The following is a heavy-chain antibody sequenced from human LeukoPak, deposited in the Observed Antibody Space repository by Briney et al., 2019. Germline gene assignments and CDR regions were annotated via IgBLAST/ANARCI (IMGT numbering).Heavy chain of an antibody. CDR1: GYTFSTYY. D-gene: IGHD3-3*01. CDR2: TNPSDGAA. V-gene: IGHV1-46*01. J-gene: IGHJ5*02. Sequence: ASVKVSCKASGYTFSTYYLHWLRQAPGQGLEWLGITNPSDGAASYAQKFQGRVTLTADTSTSTVYMELLSLRSEDTAMYYCARSKTPRSSTIFGVVIKGGVFDPWGQGTLVTVSS. CDR3: ARSKTPRSSTIFGVVIKGGVFDP.